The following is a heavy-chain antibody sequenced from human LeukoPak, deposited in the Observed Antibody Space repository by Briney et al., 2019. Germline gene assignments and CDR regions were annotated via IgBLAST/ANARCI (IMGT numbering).Heavy chain of an antibody. Sequence: TSETLSLTCAVYGRSFSSYYWSWVRQPPGKGLEWVGDVNNSGSTNSNPSLKSRVTISVDTSKNQFSLRLSSVTAADTPVYYCARGRFWGSPVLKYWGQGTLVTVSS. CDR2: VNNSGST. J-gene: IGHJ1*01. D-gene: IGHD3-16*01. CDR1: GRSFSSYY. CDR3: ARGRFWGSPVLKY. V-gene: IGHV4-34*01.